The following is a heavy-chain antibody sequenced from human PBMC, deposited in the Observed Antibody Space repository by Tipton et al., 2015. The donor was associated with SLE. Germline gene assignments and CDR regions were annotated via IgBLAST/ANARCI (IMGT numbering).Heavy chain of an antibody. CDR2: INAYNAYT. CDR3: AKEGLTGPYFDL. V-gene: IGHV1-18*01. D-gene: IGHD1-14*01. Sequence: QVQLVQSGAEVKKAGASVKVSCKASGYTFMDYGISWVRQAPGQGLEWMGWINAYNAYTNYAQKFQGRLTMTTDSSTTTAYMELRGLRFDDTAVYYCAKEGLTGPYFDLWGRGTLVTVSS. CDR1: GYTFMDYG. J-gene: IGHJ2*01.